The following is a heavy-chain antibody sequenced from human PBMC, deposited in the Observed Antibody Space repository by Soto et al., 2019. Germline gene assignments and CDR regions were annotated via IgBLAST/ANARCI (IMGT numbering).Heavy chain of an antibody. CDR3: ARGRAVRGYSYGYYYYGMDV. V-gene: IGHV1-69*13. D-gene: IGHD5-18*01. CDR2: IITIFGTA. Sequence: ASVKVSCKASGGTFSSYAISWVRQAPGQGLEWMGGIITIFGTANYAQKFQGRVTINAEESTSTAYMELSSLRSEDTAVYYCARGRAVRGYSYGYYYYGMDVWGQGTTVTVSS. J-gene: IGHJ6*02. CDR1: GGTFSSYA.